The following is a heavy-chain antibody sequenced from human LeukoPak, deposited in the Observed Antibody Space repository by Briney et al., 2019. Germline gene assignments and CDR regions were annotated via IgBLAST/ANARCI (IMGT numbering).Heavy chain of an antibody. J-gene: IGHJ4*02. D-gene: IGHD2-15*01. Sequence: GGSLRLSCAASGFSFSSYAMRWVRQPPGKGLELVPASSCSGCSTYYAGDVKGRFTIPRDTYKHTLYLQMNSQRAEDTAVYYCAKDKPGYFSRSYWGQGTLVTVSS. V-gene: IGHV3-23*01. CDR2: SSCSGCST. CDR3: AKDKPGYFSRSY. CDR1: GFSFSSYA.